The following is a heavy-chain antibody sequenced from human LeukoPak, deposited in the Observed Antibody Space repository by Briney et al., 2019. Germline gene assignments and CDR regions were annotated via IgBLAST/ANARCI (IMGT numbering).Heavy chain of an antibody. J-gene: IGHJ4*02. V-gene: IGHV4-34*01. CDR2: INHSGST. D-gene: IGHD3-22*01. CDR3: ARVSDSSGYYLGY. Sequence: PSETLSLTCAVYGGSFSGYYWSWIRQPPGKGLEWIGEINHSGSTNYNPSLKSRATISVDTSKNQFSLKLSSVTAADTAVYYCARVSDSSGYYLGYWGQGTLVTVSS. CDR1: GGSFSGYY.